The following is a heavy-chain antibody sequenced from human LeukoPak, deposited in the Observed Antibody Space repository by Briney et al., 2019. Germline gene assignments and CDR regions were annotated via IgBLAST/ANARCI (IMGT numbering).Heavy chain of an antibody. Sequence: PSETLSLTCTVSGGPISSHYWSWIRQPAGKGLEWIGRIYTSGSTNYNPSLKSRVTMSVDTSKNQFSLKLSSVTAADTAVYYCARGGGRWLQFWGSSYFDYWGQGTLVTVSS. J-gene: IGHJ4*02. V-gene: IGHV4-4*07. CDR2: IYTSGST. CDR1: GGPISSHY. CDR3: ARGGGRWLQFWGSSYFDY. D-gene: IGHD5-24*01.